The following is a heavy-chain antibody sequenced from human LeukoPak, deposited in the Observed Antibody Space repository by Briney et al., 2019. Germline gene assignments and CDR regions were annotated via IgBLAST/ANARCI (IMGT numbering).Heavy chain of an antibody. CDR2: IYYSGNT. V-gene: IGHV4-59*01. CDR1: GDSIRVYN. Sequence: SETLSLTCTVSGDSIRVYNWAWIRQPPGERLEWIGYIYYSGNTSYSTLLMCRLGISLEASKNKFCLNLKCAASAHTAFYYFARRGGRIGGNWHFDLWGGGTLVTVSS. CDR3: ARRGGRIGGNWHFDL. J-gene: IGHJ2*01. D-gene: IGHD3-16*01.